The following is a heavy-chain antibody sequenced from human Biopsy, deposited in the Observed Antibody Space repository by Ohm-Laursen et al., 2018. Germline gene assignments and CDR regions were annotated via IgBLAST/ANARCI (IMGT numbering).Heavy chain of an antibody. J-gene: IGHJ1*01. CDR3: ATKLTGYFHH. D-gene: IGHD3-9*01. Sequence: SVKVSCKAPGGTFSNYGVDWVRQAPGQGLEWLGGNIPILGTGNYAQKFQDRVTVAADTSTSTAIMELRSLRSDDTAVYYCATKLTGYFHHWGQGTLVIVSS. V-gene: IGHV1-69*06. CDR1: GGTFSNYG. CDR2: NIPILGTG.